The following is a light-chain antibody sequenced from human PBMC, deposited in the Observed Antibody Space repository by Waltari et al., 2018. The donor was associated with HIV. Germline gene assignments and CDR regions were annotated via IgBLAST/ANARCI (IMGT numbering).Light chain of an antibody. CDR3: QHYKSSFRT. CDR1: ESISTC. J-gene: IGKJ1*01. Sequence: DIQLTQSPSTLSVSVGDRVTITCRASESISTCLVWYQQKPGKAPRLLIFGASSLQNGVPSRFIGGGSGTDFTLTISSLQPDDFATYYCQHYKSSFRTFGQGTRVEMK. CDR2: GAS. V-gene: IGKV1-5*03.